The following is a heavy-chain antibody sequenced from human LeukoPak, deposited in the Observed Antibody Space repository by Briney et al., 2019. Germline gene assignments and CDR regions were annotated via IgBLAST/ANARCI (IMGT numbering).Heavy chain of an antibody. V-gene: IGHV3-21*01. D-gene: IGHD4-17*01. CDR1: GFTFSSFS. CDR3: ARGGSTVTSPGDY. Sequence: KPSGSLRLSCAASGFTFSSFSMNWVRPAPGKGLMWVLSISSSRSYIYYADSVKGRFTISRDNAKNSLYLQMNSLRAEDTAVYYCARGGSTVTSPGDYWGQGTLVTVSS. CDR2: ISSSRSYI. J-gene: IGHJ4*02.